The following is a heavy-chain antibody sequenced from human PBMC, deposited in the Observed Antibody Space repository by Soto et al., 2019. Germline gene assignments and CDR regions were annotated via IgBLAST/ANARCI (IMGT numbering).Heavy chain of an antibody. V-gene: IGHV3-30*18. J-gene: IGHJ4*02. Sequence: SLRLSCAASGFAFSSHGMHWVRQAPGKGLEWVTVISYDGSNKYYADSVKGRFTIFRDNSKNTLYLQMNSLRAEDTAVYYCAKTRVGYDSSGYWIYDFWGQGTLVTVSS. D-gene: IGHD3-22*01. CDR2: ISYDGSNK. CDR3: AKTRVGYDSSGYWIYDF. CDR1: GFAFSSHG.